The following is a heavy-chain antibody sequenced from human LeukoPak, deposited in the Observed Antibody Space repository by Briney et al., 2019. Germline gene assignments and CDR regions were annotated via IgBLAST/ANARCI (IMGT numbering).Heavy chain of an antibody. CDR3: ARETRSGSYYGNWFDP. CDR1: GYTFTSYG. D-gene: IGHD1-26*01. V-gene: IGHV1-18*01. Sequence: RASVKVSCKASGYTFTSYGISWVRQAPGQGLEWMGWISAYNGNTNYAQKLQGRVTMTTDTSTSTAYMELRSLRSDDTAVYYCARETRSGSYYGNWFDPWGQGTLVTVSS. CDR2: ISAYNGNT. J-gene: IGHJ5*02.